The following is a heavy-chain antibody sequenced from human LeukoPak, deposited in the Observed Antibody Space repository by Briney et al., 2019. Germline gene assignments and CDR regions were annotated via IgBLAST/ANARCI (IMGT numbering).Heavy chain of an antibody. CDR1: GFTFSSYS. D-gene: IGHD2-15*01. CDR2: ISSTSSYI. CDR3: ARDRLYCSGGGCYDYYYYYGMDV. J-gene: IGHJ6*02. V-gene: IGHV3-21*01. Sequence: GGSLRLSCAASGFTFSSYSINWVRQAPGKGLEWVSSISSTSSYIYYADSAKGRFTISRDNAKNSLYLQMNSLRAEDTAVYYCARDRLYCSGGGCYDYYYYYGMDVWGQGTTVTVSS.